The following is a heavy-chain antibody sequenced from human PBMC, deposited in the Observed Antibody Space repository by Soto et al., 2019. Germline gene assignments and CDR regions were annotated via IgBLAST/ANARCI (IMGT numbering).Heavy chain of an antibody. CDR1: GFTLSTES. Sequence: PGGSLRLSCAVSGFTLSTESMNWVPQAPGKGLEWVSSIFTSSTYIYYADSVKGRFTISRDNAENSLYLQMNSLRAEDTAVYYCARDQGASKWGVIGYFDYWGQGT. D-gene: IGHD3-10*01. V-gene: IGHV3-21*01. J-gene: IGHJ4*02. CDR2: IFTSSTYI. CDR3: ARDQGASKWGVIGYFDY.